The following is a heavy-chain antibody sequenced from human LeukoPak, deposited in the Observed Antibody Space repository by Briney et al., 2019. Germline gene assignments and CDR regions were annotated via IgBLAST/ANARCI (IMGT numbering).Heavy chain of an antibody. CDR2: INHSGST. J-gene: IGHJ4*02. CDR3: ATENSSSPKGFDY. D-gene: IGHD6-6*01. Sequence: KSSETLSLTXAVYGGSFSGYYWSWIGQPPGKGLEWIGEINHSGSTNYNPSLKSRVTISVDTSKNQFSLKLSSVTAADTAVYYCATENSSSPKGFDYWGQGTLVTVSS. CDR1: GGSFSGYY. V-gene: IGHV4-34*01.